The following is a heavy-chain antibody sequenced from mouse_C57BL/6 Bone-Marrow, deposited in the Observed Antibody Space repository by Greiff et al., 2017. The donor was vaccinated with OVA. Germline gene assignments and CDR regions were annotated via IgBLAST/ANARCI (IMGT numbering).Heavy chain of an antibody. J-gene: IGHJ4*01. CDR3: ARYRAYYSNYEAMDY. Sequence: VQLPQSGAELVKPGASVKLSCTASGFNIKDYSMHWVKQRTEQGLECLFPLAPVDGSPSSAPQFQGKATITADTSSNTAYLQLSSLTSEDTAVYYCARYRAYYSNYEAMDYWGQGTSVTVSS. V-gene: IGHV14-2*01. D-gene: IGHD2-5*01. CDR1: GFNIKDYS. CDR2: LAPVDGSP.